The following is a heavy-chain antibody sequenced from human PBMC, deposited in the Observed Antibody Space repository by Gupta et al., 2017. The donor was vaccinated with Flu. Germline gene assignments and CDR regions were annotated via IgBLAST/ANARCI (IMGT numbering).Heavy chain of an antibody. CDR2: IYTSGST. CDR3: ARGDCSGGSCYDYYYGMDV. V-gene: IGHV4-4*07. J-gene: IGHJ6*02. CDR1: GGSISSYS. Sequence: QVQLQESGPGLVKPSETLSLTCTVSGGSISSYSWSWIRQPAGKGLEWIGRIYTSGSTNYNPSLKSRVTMSVDTSKNQFSLKLSSVTAADTAVYYCARGDCSGGSCYDYYYGMDVWGQGTTVTVSS. D-gene: IGHD2-15*01.